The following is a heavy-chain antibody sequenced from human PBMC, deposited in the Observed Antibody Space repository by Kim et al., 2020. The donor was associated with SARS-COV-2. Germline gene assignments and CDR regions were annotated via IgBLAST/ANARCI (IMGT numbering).Heavy chain of an antibody. D-gene: IGHD5-12*01. J-gene: IGHJ4*02. CDR1: GFSFGTFD. Sequence: GGSLRLSCVASGFSFGTFDMSWVRQAPGKGLEWVSVIKRPDGSTYFAESVKGRFTVSRDSAKNTLYLQMNSLRADDTAIYYCVKGAWLDYWGPGTLVTVSS. V-gene: IGHV3-23*01. CDR2: IKRPDGST. CDR3: VKGAWLDY.